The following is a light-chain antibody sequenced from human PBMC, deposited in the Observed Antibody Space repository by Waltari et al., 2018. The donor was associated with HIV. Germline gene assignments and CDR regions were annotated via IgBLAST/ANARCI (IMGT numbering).Light chain of an antibody. Sequence: DIVMTQSPDSLAVSLGERATINCTSSQSVLASSANQHYLAWYQQRPGQPPTLLIYLASSRESGVPDRFSGSGSGTDFALTISSLQAEDVAVYYCQQYFLTPFTFGQGAKVEFK. CDR2: LAS. J-gene: IGKJ1*01. V-gene: IGKV4-1*01. CDR1: QSVLASSANQHY. CDR3: QQYFLTPFT.